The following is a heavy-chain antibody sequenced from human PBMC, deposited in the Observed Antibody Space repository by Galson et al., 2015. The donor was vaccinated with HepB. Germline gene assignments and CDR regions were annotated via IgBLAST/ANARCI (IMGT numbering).Heavy chain of an antibody. D-gene: IGHD6-13*01. CDR1: GFTFSSYV. CDR3: ARDSMPDYPGYSSSCPDY. CDR2: ISSDGSNK. V-gene: IGHV3-30*04. Sequence: SLRLSCAASGFTFSSYVMHWVRQAPGKGLEWVAVISSDGSNKYYADSVKGRFTISRDNAKNSLYLQMNSLRAEDTAVYYCARDSMPDYPGYSSSCPDYWGQGTLVTVSS. J-gene: IGHJ4*02.